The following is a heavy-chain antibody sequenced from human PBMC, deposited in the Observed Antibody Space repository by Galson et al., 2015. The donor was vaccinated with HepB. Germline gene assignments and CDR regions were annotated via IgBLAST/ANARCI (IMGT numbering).Heavy chain of an antibody. D-gene: IGHD3-10*01. CDR1: GDSITKYF. J-gene: IGHJ3*02. Sequence: SETLSLTCAVSGDSITKYFWNWIRQTPGKGLEWIGFIYYNGNTNYNPSLKSRVTISAHTSKKEFSLKLSSVTAADTAVYYCARDSGLGTYLRASDIWGQGTMVTVSS. V-gene: IGHV4-59*01. CDR2: IYYNGNT. CDR3: ARDSGLGTYLRASDI.